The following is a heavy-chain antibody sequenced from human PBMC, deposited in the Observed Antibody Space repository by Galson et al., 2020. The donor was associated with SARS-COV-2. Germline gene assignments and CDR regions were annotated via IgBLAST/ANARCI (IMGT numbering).Heavy chain of an antibody. D-gene: IGHD3-22*01. CDR1: GGSFSGYY. Sequence: SETLSLTCAAYGGSFSGYYWTWIRQPPGKGLEWTGEINDSGSIDYNPTPKSRVTISVDTSKNQFSLRLSSVTAADTAVYYCARGRLGINTILVVVTGVDWYFDVWGRGTLVTVSS. V-gene: IGHV4-34*01. CDR3: ARGRLGINTILVVVTGVDWYFDV. J-gene: IGHJ2*01. CDR2: INDSGSI.